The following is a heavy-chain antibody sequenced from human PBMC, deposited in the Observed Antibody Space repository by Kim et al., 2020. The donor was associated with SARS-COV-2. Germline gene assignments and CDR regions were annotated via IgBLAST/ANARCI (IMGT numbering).Heavy chain of an antibody. Sequence: SETLSLTCTVSGGSISSYYWSWIRQPPGKGLEWIGYMYYSGSTNYNPSLKSRVTISVDTSKNQFSLKLSSVTAADTAVYYCARHYDEDYGDYPAEYNWFDPWGQGTLVTVSS. CDR2: MYYSGST. J-gene: IGHJ5*02. CDR3: ARHYDEDYGDYPAEYNWFDP. CDR1: GGSISSYY. D-gene: IGHD4-17*01. V-gene: IGHV4-59*08.